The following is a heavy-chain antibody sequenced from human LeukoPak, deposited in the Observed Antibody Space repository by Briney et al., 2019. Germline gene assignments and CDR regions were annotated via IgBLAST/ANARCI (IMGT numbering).Heavy chain of an antibody. J-gene: IGHJ4*02. CDR3: AKALEGDFDY. V-gene: IGHV3-30*02. Sequence: PGGSLRLSCAASGFTFSSYGMHWVRQAPGKGLEWVAFIRYDGSNKYYADSVKGRFTISRDNSRDTLYLQMNSLRAEDTAVYYCAKALEGDFDYWGQGTLVTVSS. D-gene: IGHD1-1*01. CDR1: GFTFSSYG. CDR2: IRYDGSNK.